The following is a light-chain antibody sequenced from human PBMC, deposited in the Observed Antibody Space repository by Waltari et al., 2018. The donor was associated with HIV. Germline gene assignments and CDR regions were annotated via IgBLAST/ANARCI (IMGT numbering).Light chain of an antibody. CDR2: EVT. CDR1: SSDIAHYDY. V-gene: IGLV2-14*01. J-gene: IGLJ2*01. Sequence: QSALTQPASVSGSPGQSIVLPCTGSSSDIAHYDYVSWYQQYPGQAPKALIYEVTSRPSGTSSRFSGSKSATTAFLAISKLQTDDEADYFCSSYTRRGTVVFGGGTRLTVL. CDR3: SSYTRRGTVV.